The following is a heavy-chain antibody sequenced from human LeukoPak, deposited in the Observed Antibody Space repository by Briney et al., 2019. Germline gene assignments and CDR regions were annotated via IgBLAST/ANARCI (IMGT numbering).Heavy chain of an antibody. D-gene: IGHD1-26*01. V-gene: IGHV1-2*06. CDR1: GYTFTGYY. Sequence: ASVKVSCKASGYTFTGYYMHWVRQAPGQGLEWMGRINPNSGGTNYAQEFQGRVTMTRDTSISTAYMELSRLRSDDTAVYYCARDYSDYYTFDYWGQGTLVAVSS. CDR3: ARDYSDYYTFDY. J-gene: IGHJ4*02. CDR2: INPNSGGT.